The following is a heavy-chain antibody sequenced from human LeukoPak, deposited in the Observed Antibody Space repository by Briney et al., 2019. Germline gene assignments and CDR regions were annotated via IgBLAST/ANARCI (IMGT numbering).Heavy chain of an antibody. J-gene: IGHJ6*03. CDR2: IIPIFGTA. CDR1: GGTFSSYA. CDR3: ARDRDVVVPAAIGYYYYYYMDV. D-gene: IGHD2-2*01. Sequence: VASVKVSCKASGGTFSSYAISWVRQAPGQGREWMGRIIPIFGTANYAQKFQGRVTITTDESTSTAYMELSSLRSEDTAVYYCARDRDVVVPAAIGYYYYYYMDVWGKGTTVTVSS. V-gene: IGHV1-69*05.